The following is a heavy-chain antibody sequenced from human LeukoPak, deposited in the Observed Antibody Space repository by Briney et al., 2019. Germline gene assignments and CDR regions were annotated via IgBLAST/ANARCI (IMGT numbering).Heavy chain of an antibody. D-gene: IGHD3-22*01. V-gene: IGHV1-2*02. CDR2: INPNSGGT. CDR3: ASHDSSGYYY. Sequence: GASVKVSCKASGYTFTGYYMHWVRQAPGQGLEWMGWINPNSGGTNYAQNFQGKVTMTRDTFISIAYMELSRLRSDDTAVYYCASHDSSGYYYWGQGTLVTVSS. CDR1: GYTFTGYY. J-gene: IGHJ4*02.